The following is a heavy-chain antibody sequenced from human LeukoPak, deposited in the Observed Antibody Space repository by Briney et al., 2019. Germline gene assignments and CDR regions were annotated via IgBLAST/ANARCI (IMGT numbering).Heavy chain of an antibody. D-gene: IGHD3-3*01. J-gene: IGHJ4*02. CDR3: ARDMRDDFWSGPFDY. CDR1: GGSISSGNYY. CDR2: IHHSGST. Sequence: SETLSLTCTVSGGSISSGNYYWSWIRQHPGKGLEWIGYIHHSGSTYYNPSLKSRVIISVDTSKNQFSLKLSSVTAADTAVYYCARDMRDDFWSGPFDYWGQGTLVTVSS. V-gene: IGHV4-31*03.